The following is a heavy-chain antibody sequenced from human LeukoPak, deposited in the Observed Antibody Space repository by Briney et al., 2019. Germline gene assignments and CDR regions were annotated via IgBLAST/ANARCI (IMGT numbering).Heavy chain of an antibody. V-gene: IGHV1-69*05. J-gene: IGHJ5*02. CDR1: GGTFSSYA. CDR2: IIPIFGTA. D-gene: IGHD2-2*01. Sequence: SVKVSCKASGGTFSSYAISWVRQAPGQGLEWMGGIIPIFGTANYAQKFQGRVTITTDESTSTAYMELSSLKSEDTAVYYCARDNVPATTNWFDLWGQGTLLTVS. CDR3: ARDNVPATTNWFDL.